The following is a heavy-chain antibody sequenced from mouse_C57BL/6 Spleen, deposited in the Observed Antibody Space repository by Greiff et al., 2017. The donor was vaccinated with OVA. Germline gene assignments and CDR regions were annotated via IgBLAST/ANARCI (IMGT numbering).Heavy chain of an antibody. CDR2: IYIGNGYT. D-gene: IGHD1-1*01. CDR1: GYTFTSYG. CDR3: ARSYYGSSYGYFDV. V-gene: IGHV1-58*01. J-gene: IGHJ1*03. Sequence: VQLQQSGAELVRPGSSVKMSCKTSGYTFTSYGLNWVKQRPGQGREWIGYIYIGNGYTEYNEKFKGKATLTSDTSSSTAYMQLSSLTSEDSAIYFCARSYYGSSYGYFDVWGTGTTVTVSS.